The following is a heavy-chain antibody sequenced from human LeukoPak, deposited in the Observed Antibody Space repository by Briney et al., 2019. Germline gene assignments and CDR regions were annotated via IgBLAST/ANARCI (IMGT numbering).Heavy chain of an antibody. V-gene: IGHV3-30-3*01. D-gene: IGHD5-18*01. J-gene: IGHJ6*02. Sequence: GGSLRLSCAASGFTFSSYAMHWVRQAPGKGLEWVAVISYDGSSKYYADSVKGRFTISRDNSKNTLYLQMNSLRAEDTAVYYCARDKVDTAMVIYYYYGMDVWGQGTTVTVSS. CDR3: ARDKVDTAMVIYYYYGMDV. CDR1: GFTFSSYA. CDR2: ISYDGSSK.